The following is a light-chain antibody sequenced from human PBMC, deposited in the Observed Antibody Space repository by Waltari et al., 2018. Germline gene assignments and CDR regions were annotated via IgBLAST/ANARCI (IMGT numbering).Light chain of an antibody. CDR3: QQYNSYSLLT. CDR1: HSISNW. J-gene: IGKJ4*01. Sequence: DIQMTQAPSTLSASVGDRVTITCRASHSISNWLAWYQQKPGKAPKLLIYKASTLESGVPSRFSRSGSGTEFTLTISSLQPDDFATYYCQQYNSYSLLTFGGGTKVEIK. V-gene: IGKV1-5*03. CDR2: KAS.